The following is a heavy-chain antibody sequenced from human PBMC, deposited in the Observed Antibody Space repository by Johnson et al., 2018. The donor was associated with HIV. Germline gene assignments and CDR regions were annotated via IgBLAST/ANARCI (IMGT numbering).Heavy chain of an antibody. CDR1: GFTFSSYA. D-gene: IGHD3-3*01. CDR2: ISGSGGST. V-gene: IGHV3-23*04. Sequence: VQLVESGGGLVQPGGSLRLSCAASGFTFSSYAMSWVRQAPGKGLEWVSAISGSGGSTYYADSVKGRFTISRDNSKNTLYLQMNSLRAEDTALYYCARVYVVSHTDFWSGYYNPFDIWGQGTMVTVSS. J-gene: IGHJ3*02. CDR3: ARVYVVSHTDFWSGYYNPFDI.